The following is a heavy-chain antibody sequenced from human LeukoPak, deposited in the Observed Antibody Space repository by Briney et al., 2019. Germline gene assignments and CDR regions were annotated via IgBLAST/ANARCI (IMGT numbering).Heavy chain of an antibody. CDR1: GFTFSDYY. CDR3: AKAGYCSGGSCMD. J-gene: IGHJ4*02. Sequence: GGSLRLSCAASGFTFSDYYMSWIRQAPGKGLEWVSYISSSGSTIYYADSVKGRSTISRDNSKNTLYLQMNSLRAEDTAVYYCAKAGYCSGGSCMDWGQGTLVTVSS. V-gene: IGHV3-11*01. CDR2: ISSSGSTI. D-gene: IGHD2-15*01.